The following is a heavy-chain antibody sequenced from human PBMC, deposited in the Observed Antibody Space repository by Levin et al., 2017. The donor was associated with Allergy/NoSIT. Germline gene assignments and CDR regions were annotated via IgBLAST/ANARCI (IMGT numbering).Heavy chain of an antibody. CDR1: GGSISSNDW. CDR2: IYHGGST. CDR3: VRNGYYSLEY. J-gene: IGHJ4*02. Sequence: PGGSLRLSCAVSGGSISSNDWWSWVRQPPGKGLEWIGEIYHGGSTNYNPSLKSRVTISVDRSKNQFSLKLSSVTAADTAFYYCVRNGYYSLEYWGQGALVTVSS. V-gene: IGHV4-4*02. D-gene: IGHD5-24*01.